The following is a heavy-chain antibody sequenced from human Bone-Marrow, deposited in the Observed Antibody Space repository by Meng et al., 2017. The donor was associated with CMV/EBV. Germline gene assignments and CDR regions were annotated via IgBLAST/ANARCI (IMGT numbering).Heavy chain of an antibody. V-gene: IGHV3-48*04. Sequence: GESLKISCAASGFTFSSYSMNWVRQAPGKGLEWVSYISSSSSTIYYADSVKGRFTISRDNAKNSLYLQMNSLRAEDTAVYYCARFKSAFDYWGQGTLVTVSS. CDR2: ISSSSSTI. CDR3: ARFKSAFDY. J-gene: IGHJ4*02. CDR1: GFTFSSYS. D-gene: IGHD6-25*01.